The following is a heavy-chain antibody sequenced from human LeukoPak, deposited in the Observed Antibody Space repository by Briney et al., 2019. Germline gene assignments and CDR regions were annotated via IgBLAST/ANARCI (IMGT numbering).Heavy chain of an antibody. CDR1: GYTFTSCY. V-gene: IGHV1-46*01. Sequence: ASVKVSCKASGYTFTSCYMHWVRQAPGQGLEWMGIINPSGGTTSYAQKFQGRVTLTRDTSTSTVYMELSSLISDDTAVYYCATLGGPSDYWGQGTLVIVSS. CDR3: ATLGGPSDY. J-gene: IGHJ4*02. CDR2: INPSGGTT. D-gene: IGHD3-16*01.